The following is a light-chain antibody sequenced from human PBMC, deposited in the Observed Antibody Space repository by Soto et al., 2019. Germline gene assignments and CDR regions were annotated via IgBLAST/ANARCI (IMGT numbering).Light chain of an antibody. V-gene: IGLV2-14*01. Sequence: QSALTQPASVSGSPGQSITISCTGTSSDVGGYNYVSWYQQHPGKAPKLMLYDVSNRPSGVSNRFSGPKSGNTASLTISGLQAEDEADYYCSSYTSSSTVVFGGGTKLTVL. CDR2: DVS. J-gene: IGLJ2*01. CDR3: SSYTSSSTVV. CDR1: SSDVGGYNY.